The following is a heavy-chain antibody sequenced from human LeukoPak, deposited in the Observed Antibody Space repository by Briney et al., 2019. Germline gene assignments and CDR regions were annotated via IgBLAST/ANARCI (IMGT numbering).Heavy chain of an antibody. J-gene: IGHJ5*02. CDR1: GYTFTSYA. D-gene: IGHD3-9*01. CDR3: ARGFDWLLANWFDP. CDR2: INTNTGNP. Sequence: ASVKVSCKASGYTFTSYAMNWVRQAPGQGLEWMGWINTNTGNPTYAQGFTGRFVFSLDTSVSTAYLQISSLKAEDTAVYYCARGFDWLLANWFDPWGQGTLVTVSS. V-gene: IGHV7-4-1*02.